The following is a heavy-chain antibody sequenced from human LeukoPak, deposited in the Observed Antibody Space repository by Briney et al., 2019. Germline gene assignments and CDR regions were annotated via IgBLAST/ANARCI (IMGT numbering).Heavy chain of an antibody. V-gene: IGHV1-18*01. CDR3: ARVLAAADGGDYFDY. CDR2: ISAYNGNT. Sequence: ASVKVSCQASGYTFTSYGISWVRQAPGQGLEWMGWISAYNGNTNYAQKLQGRVTMTTDTSTSTAYMELRSLRSDDTAVYYCARVLAAADGGDYFDYWGQGTLVTVSS. CDR1: GYTFTSYG. J-gene: IGHJ4*02. D-gene: IGHD6-13*01.